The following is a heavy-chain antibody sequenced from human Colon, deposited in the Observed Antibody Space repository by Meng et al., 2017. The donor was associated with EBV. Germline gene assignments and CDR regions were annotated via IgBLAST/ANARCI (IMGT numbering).Heavy chain of an antibody. D-gene: IGHD5-12*01. CDR3: ARDRGGLGAFDY. CDR1: GDSVATGRYY. J-gene: IGHJ4*02. CDR2: IYYSGST. Sequence: QVQLPESGPGLVKPSETLSLTCTVSGDSVATGRYYWSWIRQPPGKGLEWIGYIYYSGSTYYNPSLKSRVTISVDTSKNQFSLKLSSVTAADTAVYYCARDRGGLGAFDYWGQGTLVTVSS. V-gene: IGHV4-30-4*01.